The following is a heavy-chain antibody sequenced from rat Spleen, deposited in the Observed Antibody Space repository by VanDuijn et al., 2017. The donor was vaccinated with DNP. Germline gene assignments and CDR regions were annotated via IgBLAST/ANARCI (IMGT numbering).Heavy chain of an antibody. V-gene: IGHV2-15*01. CDR3: TRASGSPFAY. J-gene: IGHJ3*01. CDR1: GFSLTSYH. D-gene: IGHD1-4*01. CDR2: IWGDGST. Sequence: QVQLKESGPGLVKPSETLSLTCTVSGFSLTSYHVSWVRQPPGKGLEWMGVIWGDGSTAYNSALKSRLSISRDTSKSQVFLKMDSLQTEDTAIYFCTRASGSPFAYWGQGTLVTVSS.